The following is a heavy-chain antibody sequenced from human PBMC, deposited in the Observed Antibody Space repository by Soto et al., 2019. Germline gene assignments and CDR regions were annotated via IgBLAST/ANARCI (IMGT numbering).Heavy chain of an antibody. V-gene: IGHV3-23*01. CDR2: ISGSGDNT. CDR3: AKDMVHCTGTRCARYFEK. CDR1: KFTFSTYA. J-gene: IGHJ4*02. Sequence: EVQLLESGGGLVQRGGSLRLSCAASKFTFSTYAMTWVRQAPGKGLAWVSEISGSGDNTYYADSVKGRFTISRDNSKSTLYLQMNSLIAEDTAVYYCAKDMVHCTGTRCARYFEKWGRGTLVTVSS. D-gene: IGHD2-8*02.